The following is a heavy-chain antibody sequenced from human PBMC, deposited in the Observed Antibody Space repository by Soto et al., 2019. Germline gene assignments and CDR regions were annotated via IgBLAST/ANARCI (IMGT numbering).Heavy chain of an antibody. D-gene: IGHD2-15*01. V-gene: IGHV3-30-3*01. J-gene: IGHJ4*02. Sequence: QVQLVESGGGVVQPGRSLRLSCAASGFTFSSYAMHWDRQAPGKGLEWVAVISYDGSNKYYADSVKGRFTISRDNSKNTLYLQMNSLRAEDTAVYYCATTGGGILYYFDYWGQGTLVTVSS. CDR3: ATTGGGILYYFDY. CDR1: GFTFSSYA. CDR2: ISYDGSNK.